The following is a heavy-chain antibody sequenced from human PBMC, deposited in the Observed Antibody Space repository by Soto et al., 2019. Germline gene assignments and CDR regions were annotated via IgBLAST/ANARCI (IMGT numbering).Heavy chain of an antibody. D-gene: IGHD5-12*01. CDR3: ARDARWLKLRAHFDY. V-gene: IGHV3-21*01. CDR1: GFTFSSYS. Sequence: GVSLRLSCAASGFTFSSYSMNWVRQAPGKGLEWVSSISSSSSYIYYADSVKGRFTISRDNAKNSLYLQMNSLRAEDTAVYYCARDARWLKLRAHFDYWGQGTLVTVSS. CDR2: ISSSSSYI. J-gene: IGHJ4*02.